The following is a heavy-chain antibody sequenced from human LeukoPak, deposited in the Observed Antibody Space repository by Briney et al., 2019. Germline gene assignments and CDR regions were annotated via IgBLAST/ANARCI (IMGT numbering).Heavy chain of an antibody. D-gene: IGHD3-3*01. V-gene: IGHV1-18*01. CDR1: GYTFTSYG. J-gene: IGHJ3*02. CDR3: ASPFYYDRGDAFDI. CDR2: ISAYNGNT. Sequence: GSVKVSCKASGYTFTSYGISWVRQAPGQGLEWMGWISAYNGNTNYAQKLQGRVTMTTDTSTSTAYMELRSLRSDDTAVYYCASPFYYDRGDAFDIWGQGTMVTVSS.